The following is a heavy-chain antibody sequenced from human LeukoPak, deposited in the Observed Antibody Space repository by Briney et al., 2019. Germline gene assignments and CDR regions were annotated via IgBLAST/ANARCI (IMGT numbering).Heavy chain of an antibody. D-gene: IGHD3-3*01. CDR3: ARSRLDLRFLEWLPDYYYYGMDV. Sequence: PGGSLRLSCAASAFTVSSNYMSWVRQAPGKGLEWVSVIYSGGSTYYADSVKGRFTISRDNSKNTLYLQMNSLRAEDTAVYYCARSRLDLRFLEWLPDYYYYGMDVWGQGTTVTVSS. CDR2: IYSGGST. V-gene: IGHV3-53*01. J-gene: IGHJ6*02. CDR1: AFTVSSNY.